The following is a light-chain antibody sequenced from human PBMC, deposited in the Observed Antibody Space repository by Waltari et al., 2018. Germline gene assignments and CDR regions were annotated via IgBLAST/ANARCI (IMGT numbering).Light chain of an antibody. CDR2: VNSDGSH. CDR1: SGHTSNV. Sequence: QLVLTQSPSASASLGASVRLTCTLSSGHTSNVIAWHQHQPEKGPRYLMKVNSDGSHTKGDGMPERFAGASSGAERYLTISSLQSEDEADYYCQTGGHGTWVFGGGTKLTVL. V-gene: IGLV4-69*01. J-gene: IGLJ3*02. CDR3: QTGGHGTWV.